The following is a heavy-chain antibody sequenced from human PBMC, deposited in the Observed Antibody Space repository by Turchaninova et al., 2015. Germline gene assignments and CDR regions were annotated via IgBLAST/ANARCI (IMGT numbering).Heavy chain of an antibody. D-gene: IGHD3-10*01. J-gene: IGHJ6*02. CDR1: GFSVGIDD. CDR2: ISSDGSYK. V-gene: IGHV3-30*18. Sequence: SLELSCAGSGFSVGIDDMHWVRQAPGRGLEWVAAISSDGSYKHYADSVKGRFTISRDNSQNSLFLQLNSLRTEDTALYYCVKERSQPRDHRSAMHVWGLGTTVTVSS. CDR3: VKERSQPRDHRSAMHV.